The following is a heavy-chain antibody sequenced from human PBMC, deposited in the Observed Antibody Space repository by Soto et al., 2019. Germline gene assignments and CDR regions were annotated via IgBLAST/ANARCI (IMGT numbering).Heavy chain of an antibody. J-gene: IGHJ4*02. CDR2: ISGSGGST. D-gene: IGHD3-9*01. CDR1: GFTFSSYA. V-gene: IGHV3-23*01. CDR3: AKVGGYDILTGAENYFDY. Sequence: GGFLRLSCAASGFTFSSYAMSWVRQAPGKGLEWVSAISGSGGSTYYADSVKGRFTISRDNSKNTLYLQMNSLRAEDTAVYYCAKVGGYDILTGAENYFDYWGQGTLVTVSS.